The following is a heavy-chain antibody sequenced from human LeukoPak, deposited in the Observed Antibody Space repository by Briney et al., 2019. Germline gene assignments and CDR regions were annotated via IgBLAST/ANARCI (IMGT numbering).Heavy chain of an antibody. CDR1: GFTFSSYG. D-gene: IGHD6-13*01. Sequence: GGSLRLSCAASGFTFSSYGMHWVRQAPGKGLEWVAVKWYDGSNKYYADSVKGRFTISRDNSKNTLYLQMNSLRAEDTAVYYCARGQSHSSSWADYYGMDVWGQGTTVTVSS. CDR2: KWYDGSNK. J-gene: IGHJ6*02. CDR3: ARGQSHSSSWADYYGMDV. V-gene: IGHV3-33*01.